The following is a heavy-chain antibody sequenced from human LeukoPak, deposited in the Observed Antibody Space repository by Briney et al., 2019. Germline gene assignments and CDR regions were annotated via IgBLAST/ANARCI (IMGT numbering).Heavy chain of an antibody. V-gene: IGHV3-30-3*01. CDR3: AYRLTTLAVDY. CDR1: GFTFSSYA. D-gene: IGHD5-12*01. Sequence: PGRSLRLSCAASGFTFSSYAMHWVRQAPGKGLEWVAVISYDGSNKYYADSVKGRFTISRDNSKNTLYLQMNSLRAEDTAVYYCAYRLTTLAVDYWGQGTLVTVSS. J-gene: IGHJ4*02. CDR2: ISYDGSNK.